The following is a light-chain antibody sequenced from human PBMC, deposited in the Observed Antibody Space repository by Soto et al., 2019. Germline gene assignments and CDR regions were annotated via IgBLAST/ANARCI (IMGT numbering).Light chain of an antibody. J-gene: IGKJ1*01. Sequence: DIVMTQSPATLSLSPGERATLSCRASPSVTNYLAWYQQKPGQAPRLLIYDASVRATGIPARFSGSGSGTDFTLTISRLQPEDIAMYYCQQSSNWPPWTFGRGTKVDIK. CDR1: PSVTNY. CDR3: QQSSNWPPWT. V-gene: IGKV3-11*01. CDR2: DAS.